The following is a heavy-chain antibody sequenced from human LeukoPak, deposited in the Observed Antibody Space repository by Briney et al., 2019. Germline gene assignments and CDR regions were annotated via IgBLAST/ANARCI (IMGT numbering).Heavy chain of an antibody. CDR1: GGSISSYC. D-gene: IGHD1-7*01. CDR3: ARGNWNYDY. V-gene: IGHV4-59*01. Sequence: SETLSLTCTVSGGSISSYCWSWVRQPPGKGLEWIGYIYYSGSTNYNSSLKSRVTISVDTSKNQFSLNLSSVTAADTAVYYCARGNWNYDYWGQGTLVTVSS. CDR2: IYYSGST. J-gene: IGHJ4*02.